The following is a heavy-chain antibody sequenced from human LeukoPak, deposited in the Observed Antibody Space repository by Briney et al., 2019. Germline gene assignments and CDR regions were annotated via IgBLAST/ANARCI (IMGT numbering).Heavy chain of an antibody. CDR3: ASRATGEGFDP. Sequence: SETLSLTCAVYGGSFSGYYWSWLRQPPGKGLEGIGEINHSGSTNYNPSLKSRVTISVDTSKNQFSLKLSSVTAADTAVYYCASRATGEGFDPWGQGTLVTVSS. V-gene: IGHV4-34*01. J-gene: IGHJ5*02. D-gene: IGHD5-12*01. CDR1: GGSFSGYY. CDR2: INHSGST.